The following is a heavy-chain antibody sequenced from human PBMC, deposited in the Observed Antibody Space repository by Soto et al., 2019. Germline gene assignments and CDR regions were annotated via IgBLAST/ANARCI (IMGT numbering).Heavy chain of an antibody. D-gene: IGHD2-15*01. CDR3: ARQNCSGGSCYSHYYYYMDV. CDR2: IYYSGST. Sequence: WIGYIYYSGSTNYNPSLKSRVTISVDTSKNQFSLKLSSVTAADTAVYYCARQNCSGGSCYSHYYYYMDVWGKGTTVTVSS. J-gene: IGHJ6*03. V-gene: IGHV4-61*07.